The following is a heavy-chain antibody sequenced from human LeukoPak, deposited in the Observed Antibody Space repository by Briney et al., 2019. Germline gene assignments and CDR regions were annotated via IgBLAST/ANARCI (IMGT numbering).Heavy chain of an antibody. V-gene: IGHV1-69*04. J-gene: IGHJ5*02. CDR2: IIPILGIA. CDR3: ARRAQIQLWSFFDP. Sequence: ASVKVSCKASGGTFSSYAISWVRQAPGQGLEWMGRIIPILGIANYAQKFQGRVTITADESTSTAYMELSSLRPEDTAVYYCARRAQIQLWSFFDPWGQGTLVTVSS. D-gene: IGHD5-18*01. CDR1: GGTFSSYA.